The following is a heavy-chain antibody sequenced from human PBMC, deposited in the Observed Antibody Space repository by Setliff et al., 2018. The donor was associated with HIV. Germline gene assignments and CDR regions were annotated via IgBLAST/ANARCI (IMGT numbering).Heavy chain of an antibody. D-gene: IGHD1-7*01. CDR1: GFIFSSYE. CDR2: LSTTGTNI. V-gene: IGHV3-48*03. Sequence: PGESLKISCETSGFIFSSYEMNWVRQAPGKGLEWISKLSTTGTNIHYADSVKGRFAISRDNAKNSLFLQMSSLRVEDTAVYYCARSASNYLHAMDVWGQGTTVTVS. CDR3: ARSASNYLHAMDV. J-gene: IGHJ6*02.